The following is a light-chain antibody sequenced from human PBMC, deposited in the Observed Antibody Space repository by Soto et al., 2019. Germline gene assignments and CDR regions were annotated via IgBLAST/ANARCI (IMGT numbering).Light chain of an antibody. CDR3: QQYNNWPRT. Sequence: EIVMTPSPATLSVSPGERATLSCRASQSVSSGLAWYHQKPGQAPRLLIYGAATRATGIPARFSGSGSGTEFTLTINSLQSEDFAVYYCQQYNNWPRTFGQGTKVDIK. CDR1: QSVSSG. J-gene: IGKJ1*01. CDR2: GAA. V-gene: IGKV3-15*01.